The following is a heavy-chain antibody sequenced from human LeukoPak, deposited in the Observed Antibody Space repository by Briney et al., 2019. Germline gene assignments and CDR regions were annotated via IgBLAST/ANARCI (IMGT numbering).Heavy chain of an antibody. D-gene: IGHD2-21*02. CDR3: ARTYCGGDCMGYYYSYYMDV. J-gene: IGHJ6*03. CDR2: IYYSGST. V-gene: IGHV4-39*01. CDR1: GGSISSSSYY. Sequence: PSETLSLTCTVSGGSISSSSYYWGWIRQPPGKGLEWIGSIYYSGSTYYNPSLKSRVTISVDTSKNQFSLKLSSVTAADTAVYYCARTYCGGDCMGYYYSYYMDVWGKGTTVTISS.